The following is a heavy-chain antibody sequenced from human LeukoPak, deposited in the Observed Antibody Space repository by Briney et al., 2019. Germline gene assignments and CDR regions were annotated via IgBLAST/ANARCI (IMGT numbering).Heavy chain of an antibody. CDR3: ARGAPGSSSSDDAFDI. Sequence: PGGSLRLSCAASGFTVSSNYMSWVRQAPGKGLEWVSVIYSGGSTYYADSVKGRFTISRDNSKNTLYLQMNSLRAEDTAVYYCARGAPGSSSSDDAFDIWGQGTMVTVSS. D-gene: IGHD6-6*01. V-gene: IGHV3-66*01. CDR2: IYSGGST. J-gene: IGHJ3*02. CDR1: GFTVSSNY.